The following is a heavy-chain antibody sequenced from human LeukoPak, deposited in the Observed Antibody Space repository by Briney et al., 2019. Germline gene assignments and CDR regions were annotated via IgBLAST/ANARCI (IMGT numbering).Heavy chain of an antibody. D-gene: IGHD2-2*01. CDR2: IIPILGIA. CDR3: ASHCSSTSCYETGGYYYYMDV. J-gene: IGHJ6*03. V-gene: IGHV1-69*04. Sequence: SVKVSCKASGGTFSSYAISWVRQAPGQGLEWMGRIIPILGIANYAQKFQGRVTITADKSTSTAYMELSSLRSEDTAVYYCASHCSSTSCYETGGYYYYMDVWGKGTTVTVSS. CDR1: GGTFSSYA.